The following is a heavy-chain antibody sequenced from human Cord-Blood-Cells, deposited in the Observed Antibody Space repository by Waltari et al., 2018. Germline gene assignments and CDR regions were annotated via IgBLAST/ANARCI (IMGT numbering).Heavy chain of an antibody. J-gene: IGHJ4*02. CDR3: ARDWEGYDFWSGYRKFDY. CDR2: ISAYNGNT. CDR1: GYTFTSYG. D-gene: IGHD3-3*01. V-gene: IGHV1-18*04. Sequence: QVQLVQSGAEVKKPGASVKVSCKASGYTFTSYGISWVRQAPGQGLEWMGWISAYNGNTNYAQKLQGRVTMTTDTSTSTAYMELRSLRSDDTAMYYCARDWEGYDFWSGYRKFDYWGQGTLVTVSS.